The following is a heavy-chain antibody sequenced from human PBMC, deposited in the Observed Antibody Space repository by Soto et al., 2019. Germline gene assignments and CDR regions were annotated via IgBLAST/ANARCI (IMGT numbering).Heavy chain of an antibody. CDR3: ARDQRREGYNWGWLDP. CDR2: VSYDGENK. V-gene: IGHV3-30*03. Sequence: QVQLVESGGGVVQPGGSLRLSCVASGFTFSSYAIHWVRQAPGKGPEWVAVVSYDGENKFYVDSVKGRFSVSRDNSKHTVFLQMNSLRAEDSALYFCARDQRREGYNWGWLDPWGQGTMVTVSS. D-gene: IGHD5-12*01. CDR1: GFTFSSYA. J-gene: IGHJ5*02.